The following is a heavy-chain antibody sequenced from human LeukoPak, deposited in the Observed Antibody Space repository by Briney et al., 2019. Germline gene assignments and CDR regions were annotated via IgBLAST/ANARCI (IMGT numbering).Heavy chain of an antibody. J-gene: IGHJ6*02. D-gene: IGHD5-24*01. CDR2: IIADNGNA. CDR1: GYTFCKYG. Sequence: GASVKVSCKASGYTFCKYGITWVRQAPGQGLEWIGWIIADNGNANYAQKVQGRVTMTTDTSTSTAYMELRSLRSDDTAVYYCAAGLEAATNMLDYYYYGMDVWGQGTTVTVSS. V-gene: IGHV1-18*01. CDR3: AAGLEAATNMLDYYYYGMDV.